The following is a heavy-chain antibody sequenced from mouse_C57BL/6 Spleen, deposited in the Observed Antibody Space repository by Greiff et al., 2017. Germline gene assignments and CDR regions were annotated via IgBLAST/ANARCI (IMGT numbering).Heavy chain of an antibody. V-gene: IGHV1-81*01. D-gene: IGHD1-1*01. CDR3: ARDYGSSYGFAY. J-gene: IGHJ3*01. CDR1: GYTFTSYG. CDR2: IYPRSGNT. Sequence: QVQLQQSGAELARPGASVKLSCKASGYTFTSYGISWVKQRTGQGLEWIGEIYPRSGNTYYNEKFKGKATLTADKSSSTAYMELRSLTSEDSAVYFCARDYGSSYGFAYGGQGTLVTVSA.